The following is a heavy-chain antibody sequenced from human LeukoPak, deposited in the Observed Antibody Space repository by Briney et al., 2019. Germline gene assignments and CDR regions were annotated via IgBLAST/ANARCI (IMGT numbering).Heavy chain of an antibody. Sequence: SVRASCKASGGTFSSYAISWVRQAPGQGLEWMGGIIPIFGTANYAQKFQGRVTITADESTSTAYMELSSLRSEDTAVYYCAREGYSSSSSWFDPWGQGTLVTVSS. CDR1: GGTFSSYA. CDR3: AREGYSSSSSWFDP. CDR2: IIPIFGTA. V-gene: IGHV1-69*13. J-gene: IGHJ5*02. D-gene: IGHD6-13*01.